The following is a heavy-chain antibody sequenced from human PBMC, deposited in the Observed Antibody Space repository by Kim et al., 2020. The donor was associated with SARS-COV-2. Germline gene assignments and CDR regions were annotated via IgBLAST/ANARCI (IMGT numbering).Heavy chain of an antibody. CDR1: GYSFTSYW. CDR3: ASSPYYYDSSGVLPIYYYYGMDV. Sequence: GESLKISCKGSGYSFTSYWIGWVRQMPGKGLEWMGIIYPGDSDTRYSPSFQGQVTISADKSIRPAYLQWSSLKASDTAMYYCASSPYYYDSSGVLPIYYYYGMDVWGQGTTVTVSS. CDR2: IYPGDSDT. D-gene: IGHD3-22*01. V-gene: IGHV5-51*01. J-gene: IGHJ6*02.